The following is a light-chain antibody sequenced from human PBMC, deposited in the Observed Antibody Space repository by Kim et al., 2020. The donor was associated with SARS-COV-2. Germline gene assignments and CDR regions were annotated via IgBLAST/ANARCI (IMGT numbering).Light chain of an antibody. V-gene: IGLV4-69*01. CDR1: SGHSSYA. Sequence: QPVLTQSPSASASLGASVKLTCTLSSGHSSYAIAWHQQQPEKGPRYLMKVNSDGSHSKGDGIPDRFSGSSSGAERYLTISSLQSEDEADYYCQTWSTGIVVFGGGTQLTVL. J-gene: IGLJ2*01. CDR3: QTWSTGIVV. CDR2: VNSDGSH.